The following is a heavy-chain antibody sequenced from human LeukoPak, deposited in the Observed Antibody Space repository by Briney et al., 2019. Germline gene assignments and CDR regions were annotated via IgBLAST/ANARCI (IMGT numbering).Heavy chain of an antibody. CDR2: INHSGST. D-gene: IGHD6-13*01. CDR3: ARMGSSWSLYYYYYGMDV. J-gene: IGHJ6*02. CDR1: GGSFSGYY. Sequence: SETLSLTCAVYGGSFSGYYWSWIRQPPGKGLEWLGEINHSGSTNYNPSLKSRVTISVDTSKNQFSLKLSSVTAADTAVYYCARMGSSWSLYYYYYGMDVWGQGTTVTVSS. V-gene: IGHV4-34*01.